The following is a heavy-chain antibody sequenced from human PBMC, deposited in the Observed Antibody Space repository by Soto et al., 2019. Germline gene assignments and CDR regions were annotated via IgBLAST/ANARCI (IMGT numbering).Heavy chain of an antibody. CDR2: ISYDGSNK. J-gene: IGHJ4*02. Sequence: SLRLSCAASGFTFSSYGMHWVRQAPGKGLEWVAVISYDGSNKYYADSVKGRFTISRDNSKNTLYLQMNSLRAEDTAVYYCAKSPSSWGQGTLVTSPQ. CDR1: GFTFSSYG. CDR3: AKSPSS. V-gene: IGHV3-30*18. D-gene: IGHD2-2*01.